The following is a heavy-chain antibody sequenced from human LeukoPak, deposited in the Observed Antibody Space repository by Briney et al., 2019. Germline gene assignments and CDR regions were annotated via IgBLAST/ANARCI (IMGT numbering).Heavy chain of an antibody. J-gene: IGHJ6*02. D-gene: IGHD6-19*01. CDR1: GFTFSSYA. CDR3: AKGGGSGWYGVAYYYGMDV. V-gene: IGHV3-23*01. Sequence: GGSLRLSCAASGFTFSSYAMSWVRQAPGKGLEWVSAISGSGGSTYYADSVKGRFTISRDNSKNTLYLQMNSLRAKDTAVYYCAKGGGSGWYGVAYYYGMDVWGQGTTVTVSS. CDR2: ISGSGGST.